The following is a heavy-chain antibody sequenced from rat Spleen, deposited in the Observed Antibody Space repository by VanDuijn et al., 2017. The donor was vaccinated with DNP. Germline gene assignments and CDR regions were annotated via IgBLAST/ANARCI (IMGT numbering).Heavy chain of an antibody. Sequence: EVQLVESGGGLVQPGRSMKLSCAASGFTFSNYDMAWVRQAPKKGLEWVATISYDGSSTYYRDSVKGRFTISRDNAKSTLYLQMDSLRSEDTATYYCTTGMYTTDYYYGYYAMDAWGQGTSVTVSS. J-gene: IGHJ4*01. CDR2: ISYDGSST. CDR3: TTGMYTTDYYYGYYAMDA. V-gene: IGHV5-7*01. CDR1: GFTFSNYD. D-gene: IGHD1-6*01.